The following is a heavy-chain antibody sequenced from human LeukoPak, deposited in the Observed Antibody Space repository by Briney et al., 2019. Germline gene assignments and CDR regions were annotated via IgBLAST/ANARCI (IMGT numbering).Heavy chain of an antibody. CDR3: ARALRARITGTTASVYGMDV. D-gene: IGHD1-20*01. Sequence: SETLSLTCTHSGGSISSYYWSWIRQPPGTGLERIGYIYYSVSTNYNPSLTSRVTISVDTTKNQFSLKLSSVTAADTAVYYCARALRARITGTTASVYGMDVWGQGTTVTVSS. CDR1: GGSISSYY. CDR2: IYYSVST. J-gene: IGHJ6*02. V-gene: IGHV4-59*01.